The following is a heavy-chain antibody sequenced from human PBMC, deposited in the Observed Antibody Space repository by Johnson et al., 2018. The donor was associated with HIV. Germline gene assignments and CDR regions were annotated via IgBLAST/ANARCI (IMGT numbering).Heavy chain of an antibody. Sequence: QVQLVESGGGVVQPGRSLRLSCAASGFTFSSYAMHWVRQAPGKGLEWVAVISYDGSNKYYADSVKGRFTISRDNSKNTLYLQMNSLRAEDTAVYYCARETAYCGGDCSVAFDIWGQGTMVTVSS. CDR3: ARETAYCGGDCSVAFDI. CDR2: ISYDGSNK. D-gene: IGHD2-21*01. CDR1: GFTFSSYA. V-gene: IGHV3-30-3*01. J-gene: IGHJ3*02.